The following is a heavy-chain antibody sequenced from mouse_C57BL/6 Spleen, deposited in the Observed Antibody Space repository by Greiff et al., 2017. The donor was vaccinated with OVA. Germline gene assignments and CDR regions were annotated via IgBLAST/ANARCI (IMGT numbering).Heavy chain of an antibody. V-gene: IGHV1-53*01. CDR1: GYTFTSYW. J-gene: IGHJ4*01. CDR2: INPSNGGT. CDR3: AKAFKTLYYAMDY. Sequence: QVQLQQPGTELVKPGASVKLSCKASGYTFTSYWMHWVKQRPGQGLEWIGNINPSNGGTNYNEKFKSKATLTVDKSYSTAYMQLSSLTSEDSAVYYCAKAFKTLYYAMDYWGQGTSVTVSS.